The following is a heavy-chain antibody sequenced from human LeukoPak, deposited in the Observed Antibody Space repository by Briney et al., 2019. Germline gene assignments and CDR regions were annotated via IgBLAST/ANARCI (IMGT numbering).Heavy chain of an antibody. CDR3: ARDSVEWYIFDY. V-gene: IGHV3-74*01. Sequence: GGSLRLSCAASGFTFSSYWMHWGRHAPGKGPVWFARTNRDGSSTAHADSVKGRFTISKDNAKNTLYLLMNSLRAEDTAVYYCARDSVEWYIFDYWGQGTLVTVSS. D-gene: IGHD3-3*01. J-gene: IGHJ4*02. CDR2: TNRDGSST. CDR1: GFTFSSYW.